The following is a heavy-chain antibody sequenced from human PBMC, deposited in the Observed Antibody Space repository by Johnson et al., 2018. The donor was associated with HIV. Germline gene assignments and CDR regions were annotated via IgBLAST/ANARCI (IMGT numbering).Heavy chain of an antibody. CDR3: SRDKGRRGAFDI. D-gene: IGHD3-10*01. CDR1: GFTFSSYD. V-gene: IGHV3-13*01. J-gene: IGHJ3*02. CDR2: VGTAGDT. Sequence: EVLLLESGGGVVQPGGSLRLSCAASGFTFSSYDMHWVRQATGKGLEWVLAVGTAGDTYYPGSVKGRFTISRENAKNSLYLQMNSLRAEDTAVYYCSRDKGRRGAFDIWGQGTMVTVSS.